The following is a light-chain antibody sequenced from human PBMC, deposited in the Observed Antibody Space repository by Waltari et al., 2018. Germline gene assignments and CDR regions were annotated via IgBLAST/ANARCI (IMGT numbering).Light chain of an antibody. CDR1: SGHSSYA. CDR2: LNDDGSI. J-gene: IGLJ3*02. Sequence: HLVLPQSPSASASLGASVKLTSTLSSGHSSYAIAWHQQQPEKGLRYLMKLNDDGSISKGDGIPDRFSGSSSGAERYLTISSLQAEDEADYYCQTWGTGIQVFGGGTKLTVL. V-gene: IGLV4-69*01. CDR3: QTWGTGIQV.